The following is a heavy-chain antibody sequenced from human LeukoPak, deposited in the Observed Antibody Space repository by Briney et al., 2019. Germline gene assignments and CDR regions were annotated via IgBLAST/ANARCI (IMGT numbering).Heavy chain of an antibody. CDR1: GGSISSGGYY. D-gene: IGHD3-10*01. CDR2: IYYSGST. Sequence: SETLSLTCTVSGGSISSGGYYWSWIRQHPGKGLEWIGYIYYSGSTYYNPSLKSRVTISVDTSKNQFSLKLSSVTAADTAVYYCARELDYYGSGSYYCFDYWGQGTLVTVSS. J-gene: IGHJ4*02. CDR3: ARELDYYGSGSYYCFDY. V-gene: IGHV4-31*03.